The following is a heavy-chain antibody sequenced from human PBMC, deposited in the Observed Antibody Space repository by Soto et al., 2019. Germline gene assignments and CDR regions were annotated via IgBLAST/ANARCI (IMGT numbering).Heavy chain of an antibody. CDR1: GGSFSDFY. CDR2: INHSGST. J-gene: IGHJ5*02. CDR3: AREGRYYASGRFWWFDP. Sequence: SETLSLTCAVYGGSFSDFYWSWIRQPPGKGLEWIGEINHSGSTNYNPSLKSRVTISVDTSKNQFSLKLSSVTAADTAVYYCAREGRYYASGRFWWFDPWGQGTLVTVSS. D-gene: IGHD3-10*01. V-gene: IGHV4-34*01.